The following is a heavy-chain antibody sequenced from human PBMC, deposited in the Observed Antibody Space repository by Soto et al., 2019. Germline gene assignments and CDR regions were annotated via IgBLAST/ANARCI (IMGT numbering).Heavy chain of an antibody. CDR2: INHSGST. V-gene: IGHV4-34*01. CDR3: ASCSGYDYSGGYYYYYMDV. J-gene: IGHJ6*03. CDR1: GGSFSGYY. D-gene: IGHD5-12*01. Sequence: SETLSLTCAVYGGSFSGYYWSWIRKPPGKGLEWIGEINHSGSTNYNPSLKSRVTISVDTSKNQFSLKLSSVTAADTAVYYCASCSGYDYSGGYYYYYMDVWGKGTTVTVSS.